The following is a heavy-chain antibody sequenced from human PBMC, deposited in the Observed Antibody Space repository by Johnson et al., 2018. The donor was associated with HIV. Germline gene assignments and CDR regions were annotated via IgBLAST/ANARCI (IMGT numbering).Heavy chain of an antibody. CDR1: GFSFGSYG. Sequence: QVLLVESGGGVVQPGGSLRLSCAASGFSFGSYGMHWVRQAPGKGLEWVAFIRYDGTKKYYADSVKGRFTISRDNSNNMLYLQMDSLRAEDTAAYYCAKADDLEDTSGYLSAFDIWGQGTMVTVSS. V-gene: IGHV3-30*02. J-gene: IGHJ3*02. D-gene: IGHD3-22*01. CDR2: IRYDGTKK. CDR3: AKADDLEDTSGYLSAFDI.